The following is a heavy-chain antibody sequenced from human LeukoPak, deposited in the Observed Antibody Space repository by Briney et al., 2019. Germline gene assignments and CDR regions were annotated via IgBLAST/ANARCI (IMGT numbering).Heavy chain of an antibody. CDR3: ARDTSYYFDY. D-gene: IGHD3-16*01. CDR1: GYTFTAYY. V-gene: IGHV1-2*02. Sequence: GASVKVSCEASGYTFTAYYIHWVRQAPGQGLEWMGWINPNSGGTNYAQKFQGRVTMTRDTSISTAYMELSRLRSDDTAVYYCARDTSYYFDYWGQGTLVTVSS. CDR2: INPNSGGT. J-gene: IGHJ4*02.